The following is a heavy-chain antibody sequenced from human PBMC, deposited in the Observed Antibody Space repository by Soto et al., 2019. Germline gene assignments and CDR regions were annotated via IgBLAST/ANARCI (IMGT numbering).Heavy chain of an antibody. CDR3: TRRSEYDSGGYYYAYDY. V-gene: IGHV3-73*02. J-gene: IGHJ4*02. CDR2: IRSKANNFAT. D-gene: IGHD3-22*01. Sequence: EVQVVESGGGLVQPGGSLTLSCAASGFTFSDSAMHWVRQASGKGLEWLGRIRSKANNFATAYAASVKGRFTISRDEAKNTVYLQMNSLNSEDTAVYYCTRRSEYDSGGYYYAYDYWGQGTRVTVSS. CDR1: GFTFSDSA.